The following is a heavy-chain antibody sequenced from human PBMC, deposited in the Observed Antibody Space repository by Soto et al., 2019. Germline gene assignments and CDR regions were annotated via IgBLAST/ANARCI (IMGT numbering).Heavy chain of an antibody. CDR1: VFTFTSYA. Sequence: GGSLRLSCSASVFTFTSYAMNWFRQAPGDWLEWVSAISCSGGSTYYADSVKGRFTISRDNSKNTLYLQMNSLRAEDTAVYYCAKHFPVYYYDSSGYQPFDYWGQGTLVTVSS. CDR2: ISCSGGST. D-gene: IGHD3-22*01. J-gene: IGHJ4*02. V-gene: IGHV3-23*01. CDR3: AKHFPVYYYDSSGYQPFDY.